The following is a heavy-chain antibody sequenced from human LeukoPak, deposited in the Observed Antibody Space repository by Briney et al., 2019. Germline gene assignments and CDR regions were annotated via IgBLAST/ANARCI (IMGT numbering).Heavy chain of an antibody. CDR2: ISSSGST. CDR1: GDSISSGDYY. Sequence: SETLSLTCTVSGDSISSGDYYWSWIRQPAGKGLEWIGRISSSGSTNYNPSLKSRVTISVDTSKNQFSLKLSSVTAADTAVYYCARGVGRFTMIVVRTRYFDLWGRGTLVTVSS. J-gene: IGHJ2*01. D-gene: IGHD3-22*01. CDR3: ARGVGRFTMIVVRTRYFDL. V-gene: IGHV4-61*02.